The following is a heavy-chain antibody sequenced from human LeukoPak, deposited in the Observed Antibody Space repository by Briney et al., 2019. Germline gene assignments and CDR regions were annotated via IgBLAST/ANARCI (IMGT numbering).Heavy chain of an antibody. D-gene: IGHD1-7*01. CDR3: AKDRAGFSGTKSDV. CDR2: IRGSGGGT. Sequence: GGSLRLSCAASGFTFSSYDMSWVRQAPGKGLEWVSAIRGSGGGTKYGDSVKGRFTISRDNSKNTLYLQMNSLRAEDTAVYYCAKDRAGFSGTKSDVWGKGTTVTVSS. V-gene: IGHV3-23*01. CDR1: GFTFSSYD. J-gene: IGHJ6*04.